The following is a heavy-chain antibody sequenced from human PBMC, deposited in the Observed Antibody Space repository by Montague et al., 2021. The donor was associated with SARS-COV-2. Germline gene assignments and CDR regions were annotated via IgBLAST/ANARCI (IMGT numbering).Heavy chain of an antibody. Sequence: SETLSLTCTVSGGSIGSSSYYWGWIRQPPGKGLEWIGSIYYSGSTYYNPSLKSRVTISVDTSKNQFSLKLSSVTAADTAVYYCARVGRQQLVRLSGMDVRGQGTTVTVSS. J-gene: IGHJ6*02. CDR3: ARVGRQQLVRLSGMDV. CDR1: GGSIGSSSYY. V-gene: IGHV4-39*07. D-gene: IGHD6-13*01. CDR2: IYYSGST.